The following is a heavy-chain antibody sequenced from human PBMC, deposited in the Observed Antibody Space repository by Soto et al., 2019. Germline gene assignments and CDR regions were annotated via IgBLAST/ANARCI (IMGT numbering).Heavy chain of an antibody. CDR3: ARGGFSSSSLHYFDY. CDR2: IYHSGST. CDR1: GGSISSSNW. Sequence: SETLSLTCAVSGGSISSSNWWSWVRQPPGKGLEWIGEIYHSGSTNYNPSLKSRVTISVDKSKNQFSLKLSSVTAADTAVYYCARGGFSSSSLHYFDYRGQGTLVTVSS. V-gene: IGHV4-4*02. D-gene: IGHD6-6*01. J-gene: IGHJ4*02.